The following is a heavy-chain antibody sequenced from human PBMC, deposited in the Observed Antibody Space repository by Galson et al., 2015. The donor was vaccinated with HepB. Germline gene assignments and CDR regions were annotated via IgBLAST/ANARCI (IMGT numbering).Heavy chain of an antibody. CDR3: AIGGRCQLTYPHFDY. CDR1: GFTFSTYG. CDR2: ISYHGSNK. J-gene: IGHJ4*02. D-gene: IGHD3-16*01. V-gene: IGHV3-30*03. Sequence: SLRLSCAASGFTFSTYGMHWVRQAPGKGLEWVALISYHGSNKYYADSVKGRFTISRDNPKNTLHLQMNSLRAEDTAVYYCAIGGRCQLTYPHFDYWGQGTMVTVSS.